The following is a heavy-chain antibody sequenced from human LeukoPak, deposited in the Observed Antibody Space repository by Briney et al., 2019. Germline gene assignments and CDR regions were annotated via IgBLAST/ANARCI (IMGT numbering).Heavy chain of an antibody. CDR3: AKDVGYSGYDYYFDY. CDR2: ISHDGSNK. D-gene: IGHD5-12*01. CDR1: GLTLRSYG. V-gene: IGHV3-30*18. J-gene: IGHJ4*02. Sequence: GGSLRLSCAASGLTLRSYGMHWVRQAPGKGLEWVAVISHDGSNKDYSDSVKGRFTISRDNSKNTLYLQMNSLRAEDTAVYYCAKDVGYSGYDYYFDYWGQGTLVTVSS.